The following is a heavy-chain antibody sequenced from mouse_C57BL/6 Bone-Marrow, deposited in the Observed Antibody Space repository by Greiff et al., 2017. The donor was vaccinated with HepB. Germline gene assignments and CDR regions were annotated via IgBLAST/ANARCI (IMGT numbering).Heavy chain of an antibody. CDR3: ASITTVPHYAMDY. CDR2: INPSNGGT. D-gene: IGHD1-1*01. V-gene: IGHV1-53*01. J-gene: IGHJ4*01. CDR1: GYTFTSYW. Sequence: QVHVKQSGPELVKPGASVKISCKASGYTFTSYWMHWVKQRPGQGLEWIGNINPSNGGTNYNEKFKSKATLTVDKSSSTAYMQLSSLTSEDSAVYYCASITTVPHYAMDYWGQGTSVTVSS.